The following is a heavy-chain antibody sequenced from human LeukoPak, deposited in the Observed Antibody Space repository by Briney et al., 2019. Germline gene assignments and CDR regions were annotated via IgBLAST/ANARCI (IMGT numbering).Heavy chain of an antibody. J-gene: IGHJ4*02. CDR3: TREEGGTTVDY. CDR1: GYSISSDYY. D-gene: IGHD1-1*01. Sequence: SETLSLTCTVSGYSISSDYYWGWIRQPPGKGLEWIGSIYHSGSTYYNPSLKSRVTISQDTSKNQFSLKVSSVTAADAAAYYCTREEGGTTVDYWGQGTLVTVSS. V-gene: IGHV4-38-2*02. CDR2: IYHSGST.